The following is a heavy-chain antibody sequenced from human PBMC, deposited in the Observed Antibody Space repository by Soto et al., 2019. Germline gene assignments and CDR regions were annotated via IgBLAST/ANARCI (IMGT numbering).Heavy chain of an antibody. CDR3: ARTMTYGWFDP. V-gene: IGHV1-69*13. CDR2: IIPIFGAA. Sequence: VASVKVSCKASGGTFSSYAISWVRQAPGQGLEWMGGIIPIFGAANYAQKFQGRVTITADESTSTAYMELSSLRSEDTAVYYCARTMTYGWFDPWGQGTLVSVAS. CDR1: GGTFSSYA. D-gene: IGHD2-8*01. J-gene: IGHJ5*02.